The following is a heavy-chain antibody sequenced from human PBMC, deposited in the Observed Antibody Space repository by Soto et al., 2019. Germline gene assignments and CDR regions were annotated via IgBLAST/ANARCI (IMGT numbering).Heavy chain of an antibody. CDR1: GFTFDDYA. D-gene: IGHD6-19*01. CDR2: ISWNSGSI. CDR3: AKDIAGYSSGIDY. Sequence: VQLVESGGGLVQPGRSLRLSCAASGFTFDDYAMHWVRQAPGKGLEWVSGISWNSGSIGYADSVKGRFTISRDNAKNSLYLQMNSLRAEDTALYYCAKDIAGYSSGIDYWGQGTLVTVSS. V-gene: IGHV3-9*01. J-gene: IGHJ4*02.